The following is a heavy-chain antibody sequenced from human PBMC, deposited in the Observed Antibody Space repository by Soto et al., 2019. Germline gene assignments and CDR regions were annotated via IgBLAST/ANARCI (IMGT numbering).Heavy chain of an antibody. V-gene: IGHV4-31*03. D-gene: IGHD5-18*01. Sequence: TLSLTCTVSGGSIGSAAYYWSWIRQHPGEGLEWIGYISHGGSTYYNPSLKSRVIISVDTSKNQFSLSLTSVTAADTAVYYCAREYTYGSNFFDCWGQGALVTVSS. CDR1: GGSIGSAAYY. CDR2: ISHGGST. CDR3: AREYTYGSNFFDC. J-gene: IGHJ4*02.